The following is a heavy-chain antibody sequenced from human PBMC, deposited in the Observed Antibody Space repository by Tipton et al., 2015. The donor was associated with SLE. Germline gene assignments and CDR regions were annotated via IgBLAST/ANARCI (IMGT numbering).Heavy chain of an antibody. V-gene: IGHV4-61*02. CDR1: GGSISGGTYY. D-gene: IGHD6-19*01. J-gene: IGHJ4*02. CDR3: ARDREQFSK. CDR2: ISTSGIT. Sequence: GLVKPSQTLSLTCTVSGGSISGGTYYWSWIRQPAGKGLEWIGRISTSGITNYNPSLKSRVTISVDTSKNQFSLKVNSVTAADTAVYYCARDREQFSKWGQGTLVTVSS.